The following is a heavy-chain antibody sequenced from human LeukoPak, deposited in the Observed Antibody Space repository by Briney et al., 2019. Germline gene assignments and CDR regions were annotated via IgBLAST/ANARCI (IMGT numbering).Heavy chain of an antibody. Sequence: GGSLRLSCAASGFTFSSYWMHWVRQAPGKGLVWVSRINSGGSSTSYADSVKGRFTISRDNAENTLYLQMNSLRAEDTAVYYCARVVEMATTDYWGQGTLVTVSS. J-gene: IGHJ4*02. D-gene: IGHD5-24*01. CDR2: INSGGSST. CDR3: ARVVEMATTDY. CDR1: GFTFSSYW. V-gene: IGHV3-74*01.